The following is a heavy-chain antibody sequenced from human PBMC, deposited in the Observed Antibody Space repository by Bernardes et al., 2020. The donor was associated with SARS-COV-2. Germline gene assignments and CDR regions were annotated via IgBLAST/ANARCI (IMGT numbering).Heavy chain of an antibody. J-gene: IGHJ4*02. D-gene: IGHD5-18*01. CDR1: GFTFSDHY. CDR3: ASQITTLVIY. Sequence: GGSLRLSCAASGFTFSDHYMDWVRQAPGKGLEWVGRIRNKAKSYTTDYAASVKGRFTISRDDSKNSLYLQLNSLKTEDTAVYFCASQITTLVIYWGQGILVTVSS. CDR2: IRNKAKSYTT. V-gene: IGHV3-72*01.